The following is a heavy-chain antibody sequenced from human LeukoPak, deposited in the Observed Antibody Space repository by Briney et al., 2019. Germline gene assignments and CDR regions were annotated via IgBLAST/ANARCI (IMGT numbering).Heavy chain of an antibody. CDR3: ARGGYSYGYFWFDP. Sequence: PSQTLSLTCTVSGGSISSGSYYWSWIRQPAGKGLEWIGRIYTSGTTNYNPSLKSRVTISVDTSKNQFSLKLSSVTAADTAVYYCARGGYSYGYFWFDPWGQGTLVTVSS. CDR2: IYTSGTT. CDR1: GGSISSGSYY. D-gene: IGHD5-18*01. V-gene: IGHV4-61*02. J-gene: IGHJ5*02.